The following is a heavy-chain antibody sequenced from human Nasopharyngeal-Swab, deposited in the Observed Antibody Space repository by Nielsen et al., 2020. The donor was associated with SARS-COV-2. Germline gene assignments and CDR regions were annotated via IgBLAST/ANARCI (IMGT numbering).Heavy chain of an antibody. V-gene: IGHV3-48*01. CDR2: ISRTSSMI. D-gene: IGHD4-23*01. Sequence: GESLKISCAASGFSFSTFGMNWVRQAPGKGLQWVSYISRTSSMIYYTDSVKGRFTISRDDAKNSLFLQMTSLRAEDSAVYYCARDLRPDYGGYQDGYYMDVWGKGTTVTVSS. J-gene: IGHJ6*03. CDR3: ARDLRPDYGGYQDGYYMDV. CDR1: GFSFSTFG.